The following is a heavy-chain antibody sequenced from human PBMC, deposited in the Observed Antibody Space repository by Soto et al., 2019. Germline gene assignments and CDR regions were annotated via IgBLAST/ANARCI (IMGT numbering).Heavy chain of an antibody. J-gene: IGHJ3*02. V-gene: IGHV4-59*01. Sequence: SETLSLTCTVSGGSISSYYWSWIRQPPGKGLEWIGYIYYSGSTNYNPSLKSRVTISVDTSKNQFSLKLSSVTAADTAVYYCARVNDYYDAFDIWGQGTMVTVSS. CDR2: IYYSGST. CDR3: ARVNDYYDAFDI. D-gene: IGHD3-16*01. CDR1: GGSISSYY.